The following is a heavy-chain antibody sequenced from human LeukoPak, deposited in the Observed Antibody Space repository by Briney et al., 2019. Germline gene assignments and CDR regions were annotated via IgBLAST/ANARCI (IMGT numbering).Heavy chain of an antibody. CDR2: INAGNGHT. V-gene: IGHV1-3*01. J-gene: IGHJ4*02. CDR3: ARGIWSARTVDYYLDY. CDR1: GYTFSNYA. Sequence: AAVKVSCKASGYTFSNYAIHWVRQAPGQRGEGMGWINAGNGHTKYSQNFQGRVTITMDSSASTVFMELSSLTSEDTAVYYCARGIWSARTVDYYLDYWGQGTLVTVSS. D-gene: IGHD2-21*01.